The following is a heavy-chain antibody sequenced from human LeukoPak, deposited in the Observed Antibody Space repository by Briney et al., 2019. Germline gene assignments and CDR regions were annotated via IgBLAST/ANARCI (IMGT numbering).Heavy chain of an antibody. CDR3: ARVQTVDGYYYYGMDV. D-gene: IGHD2-8*01. Sequence: GGSLRLSCAASGFSVSSNYMSWVRHAPQQGLEWVSVIYSGGSTYYADSAKGRFTISRDNSKNTLYLQMNSLRAEDTAVYYCARVQTVDGYYYYGMDVWGQGTTVTVSS. CDR1: GFSVSSNY. J-gene: IGHJ6*02. CDR2: IYSGGST. V-gene: IGHV3-53*01.